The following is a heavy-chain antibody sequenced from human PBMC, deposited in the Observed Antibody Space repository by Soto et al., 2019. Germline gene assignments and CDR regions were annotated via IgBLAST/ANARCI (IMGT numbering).Heavy chain of an antibody. J-gene: IGHJ6*04. V-gene: IGHV1-18*01. CDR2: ISAYNGNT. D-gene: IGHD6-13*01. CDR1: GYTFTSYG. Sequence: ASVKVSCKASGYTFTSYGISWVRQAPGQGLEWMGWISAYNGNTNYAQKLQGRVTMTTDTSTSTANMELRSLRSDDKAVYYCEISPANGIAAVATPLRDVGGKGPPVTFSS. CDR3: EISPANGIAAVATPLRDV.